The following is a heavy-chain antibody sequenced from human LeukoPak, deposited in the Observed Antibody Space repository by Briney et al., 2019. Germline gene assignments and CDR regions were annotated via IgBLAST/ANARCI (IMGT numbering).Heavy chain of an antibody. CDR3: ARQHDSYFYYYVDV. Sequence: PSETLSLTCAVSGYSVNNGYYWVWIRQPPGKGLEWIGSLYRSDSVYYNTALRSRVSMSVDTSKNQFSLKLSFVTAADTAVYYCARQHDSYFYYYVDVWGSGTTVTVSS. CDR2: LYRSDSV. J-gene: IGHJ6*03. CDR1: GYSVNNGYY. V-gene: IGHV4-38-2*01.